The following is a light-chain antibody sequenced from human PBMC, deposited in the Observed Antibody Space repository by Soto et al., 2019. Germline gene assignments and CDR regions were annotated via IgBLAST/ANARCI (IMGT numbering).Light chain of an antibody. CDR1: SSNIGSNS. V-gene: IGLV1-44*01. J-gene: IGLJ1*01. Sequence: QSVLTQPPSASGTPGQRVTISCSGSSSNIGSNSVSWYQQVPSTAPKLLIYSNNQRPSGVPDRFSGSKSGTSGSLAISGLQPGDEADYYCEAWDDSLNGYVFGTGTKVTVL. CDR2: SNN. CDR3: EAWDDSLNGYV.